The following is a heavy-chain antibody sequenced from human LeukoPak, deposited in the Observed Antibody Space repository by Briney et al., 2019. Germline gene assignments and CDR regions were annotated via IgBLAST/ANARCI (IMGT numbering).Heavy chain of an antibody. CDR3: ARDRTGYCSGGSCYAGAFDI. D-gene: IGHD2-15*01. V-gene: IGHV3-30-3*01. CDR2: ISYDGSNK. J-gene: IGHJ3*02. Sequence: GGSLRLSCAPSGFTFSSYAMHWVRQAPGKGLEWVAVISYDGSNKYYADSVKGRFTISRDNSKNTLYLQMNSLRAEDTAVYYCARDRTGYCSGGSCYAGAFDIWGQGTMVTVSS. CDR1: GFTFSSYA.